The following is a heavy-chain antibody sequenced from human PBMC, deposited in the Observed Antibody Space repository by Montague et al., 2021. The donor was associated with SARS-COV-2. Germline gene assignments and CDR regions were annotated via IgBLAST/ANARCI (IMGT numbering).Heavy chain of an antibody. CDR2: IYTTGST. D-gene: IGHD2/OR15-2a*01. CDR3: ARGDFRWDFDC. J-gene: IGHJ4*02. V-gene: IGHV4-61*02. Sequence: TLSLTCTVSGDSITNDVSYWSWIRQPAGKGLEWIGRIYTTGSTNYNPSLKSRLTISLDTSKNQFSLKLSSVTAADTAVYYCARGDFRWDFDCWGQGTLVTVSS. CDR1: GDSITNDVSY.